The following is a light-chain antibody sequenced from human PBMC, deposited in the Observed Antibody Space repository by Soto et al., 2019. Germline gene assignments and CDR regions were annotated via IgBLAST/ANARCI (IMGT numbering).Light chain of an antibody. V-gene: IGKV1-5*01. CDR3: QQYNTLSLT. CDR2: DAS. Sequence: IQMTHSPSTLSGSVGDRVTITCRASQGVSTWLAWYQQKPGRAPQVLIYDASRLKTGVPSRFSGSGSGTEFTLTITRLQPDDFATYHCQQYNTLSLTFGGGTKVDIK. CDR1: QGVSTW. J-gene: IGKJ4*01.